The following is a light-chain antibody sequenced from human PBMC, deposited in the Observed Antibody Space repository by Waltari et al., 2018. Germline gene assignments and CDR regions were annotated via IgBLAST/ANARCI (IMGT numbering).Light chain of an antibody. J-gene: IGLJ3*02. CDR1: SSDVGNYNR. V-gene: IGLV2-18*02. CDR3: SSPTTSITWV. Sequence: QSALIQPPSVSGSPGQSVTISCTATSSDVGNYNRVSWYQQSPGTAPKLMIYDVTNRPSGVPDRFSGSKSGNTASLTISGLQAEDEADYYCSSPTTSITWVFGGGTKLTVL. CDR2: DVT.